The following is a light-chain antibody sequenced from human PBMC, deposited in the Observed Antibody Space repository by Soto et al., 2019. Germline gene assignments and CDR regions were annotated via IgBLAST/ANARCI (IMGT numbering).Light chain of an antibody. CDR1: SSNIGATYD. J-gene: IGLJ2*01. Sequence: QSVLTQPPSVSGAAGQRVTISCAGSSSNIGATYDVHWYQQLPGTAPKLLIYGSTNRPSGVPDRFSGSKSGASASLAITGLQSEDEAHYYCPAYDNSLNTVLLGGRTKLTVL. CDR3: PAYDNSLNTVL. V-gene: IGLV1-40*01. CDR2: GST.